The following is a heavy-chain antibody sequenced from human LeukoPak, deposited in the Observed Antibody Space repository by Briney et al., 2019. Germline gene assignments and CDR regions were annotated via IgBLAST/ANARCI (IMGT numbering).Heavy chain of an antibody. CDR3: ARDAAARPS. D-gene: IGHD6-6*01. V-gene: IGHV3-21*01. CDR1: GFTFSSFS. J-gene: IGHJ5*02. CDR2: ISTTSST. Sequence: GGSLRLSCAASGFTFSSFSIHWVRLTPGKGLEWVSFISTTSSTHYGASVKGRFTLSRDNAKNSVSLLMNSLRADDTAVYYCARDAAARPSWGQGTLVTVSS.